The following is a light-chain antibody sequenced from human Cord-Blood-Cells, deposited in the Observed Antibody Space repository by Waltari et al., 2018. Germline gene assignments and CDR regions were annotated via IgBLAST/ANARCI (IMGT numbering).Light chain of an antibody. Sequence: DIQMTQSPSSLSASVGDRVTITCRASQSMSSYLNWYQQKPGKAPKLLIYAASSLQSGVPSRFSGSGSGTDFTLTISILQPEDFATYYCQQSYSTPPTFGQGTKLEIK. V-gene: IGKV1-39*01. J-gene: IGKJ2*01. CDR2: AAS. CDR3: QQSYSTPPT. CDR1: QSMSSY.